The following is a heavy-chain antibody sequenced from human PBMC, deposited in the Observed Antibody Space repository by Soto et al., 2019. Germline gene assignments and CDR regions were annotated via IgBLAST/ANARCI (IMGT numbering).Heavy chain of an antibody. Sequence: GGSLRLSCAASGFTFSSYAMSWVRQAPGKGLEWVSSISGSGTVSNHADSVKGRLTISRDNSKNTLYLQMNNLRAEDTAVYHCARRPEGRYFDYWGQGTLVTVSS. J-gene: IGHJ4*02. D-gene: IGHD3-10*01. CDR2: ISGSGTVS. CDR3: ARRPEGRYFDY. CDR1: GFTFSSYA. V-gene: IGHV3-23*01.